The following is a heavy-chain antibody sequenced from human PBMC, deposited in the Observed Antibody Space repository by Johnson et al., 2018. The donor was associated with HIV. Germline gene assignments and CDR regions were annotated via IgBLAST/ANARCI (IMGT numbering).Heavy chain of an antibody. CDR3: ARAIGNWDAFDI. Sequence: QVQLVESGGDLVKPGGSLRLSCAASGFIFSDYYMSWIRQASGTGLEWVSYISSSGSTIYYADSVKGRFTISRDHAKNSLYLQMNSLRAEDTAVYYCARAIGNWDAFDIWGQGTMVTVSS. V-gene: IGHV3-11*04. CDR1: GFIFSDYY. J-gene: IGHJ3*02. D-gene: IGHD7-27*01. CDR2: ISSSGSTI.